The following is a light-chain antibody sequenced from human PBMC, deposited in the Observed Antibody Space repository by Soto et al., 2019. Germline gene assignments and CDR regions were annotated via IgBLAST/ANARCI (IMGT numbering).Light chain of an antibody. V-gene: IGKV3-15*01. Sequence: EIVMTQSPVTLSVSPGERVTLSCRASQSVNSNLAWYQQKSGQAPRLLIYGASTRVTGIPARFSGSGSGTEFTLTISSLQSADFAIYYCQQYNNWPPVTFGQGTRLEIK. CDR1: QSVNSN. CDR3: QQYNNWPPVT. CDR2: GAS. J-gene: IGKJ5*01.